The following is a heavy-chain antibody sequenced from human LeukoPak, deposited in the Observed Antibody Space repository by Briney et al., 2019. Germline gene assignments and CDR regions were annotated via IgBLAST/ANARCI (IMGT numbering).Heavy chain of an antibody. V-gene: IGHV5-51*01. J-gene: IGHJ4*02. CDR2: IYPGDSDT. D-gene: IGHD2-2*01. CDR1: GYTFTSYD. CDR3: ARGGYCSSTSCYHVDY. Sequence: KVSCKASGYTFTSYDINWVRQATGQGLEWMGIIYPGDSDTRYSPSFQGQVTISADKSISTAYLQWSSLKASDTAMYYCARGGYCSSTSCYHVDYWGQGTLVTVSS.